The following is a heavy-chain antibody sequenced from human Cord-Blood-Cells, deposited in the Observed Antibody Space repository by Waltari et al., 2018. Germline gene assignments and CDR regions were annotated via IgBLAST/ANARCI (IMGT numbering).Heavy chain of an antibody. Sequence: QVQLQESGPGLVKSSHTLSLTCTFSGGSIRSGGYFWSCIRQHPGKGLEWIGYIYYSGSTYYNQSLKSRVTISVDTSKNQFSLKLSSVTAEDAAVYYCARASGYYAFDIWGQGTMVTVSS. CDR2: IYYSGST. J-gene: IGHJ3*02. CDR3: ARASGYYAFDI. D-gene: IGHD3-22*01. V-gene: IGHV4-31*03. CDR1: GGSIRSGGYF.